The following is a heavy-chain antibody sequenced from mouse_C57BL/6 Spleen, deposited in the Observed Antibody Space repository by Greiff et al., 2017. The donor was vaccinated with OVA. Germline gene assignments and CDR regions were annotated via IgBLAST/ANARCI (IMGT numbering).Heavy chain of an antibody. CDR3: ARDGPSYWYFDV. CDR2: INYDGSST. CDR1: GFTFSDYY. Sequence: EVKLMESEGGLVQPGSSMKLSCTASGFTFSDYYMAWVRQVPEKGLEWVANINYDGSSTYYLDSLKSRFIISRDNAKNILYLQMSSLKSEDTATYYCARDGPSYWYFDVWGTGTTVTVSS. V-gene: IGHV5-16*01. J-gene: IGHJ1*03.